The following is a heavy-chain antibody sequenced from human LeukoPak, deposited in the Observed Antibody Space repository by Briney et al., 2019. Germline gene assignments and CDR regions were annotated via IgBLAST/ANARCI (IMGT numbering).Heavy chain of an antibody. Sequence: GGSLRLSCAASGFTFSSYWMHWVRQAPGKGLVWVSRINSDGSTTSYADSVKVRFTISRDNAKNTLYLQLNSLRAEDTAVDYCARVWAGTDYWGQGTLVTVSS. CDR2: INSDGSTT. CDR1: GFTFSSYW. D-gene: IGHD6-19*01. J-gene: IGHJ4*02. V-gene: IGHV3-74*01. CDR3: ARVWAGTDY.